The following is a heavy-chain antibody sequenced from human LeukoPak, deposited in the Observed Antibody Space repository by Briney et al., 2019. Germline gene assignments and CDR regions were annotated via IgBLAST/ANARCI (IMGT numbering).Heavy chain of an antibody. CDR1: GYTFTGYY. CDR3: ARDPCSSTSCDSPWFDP. Sequence: ASVKVSCKASGYTFTGYYMHWVRQAPGQGLEWMGWINPSSGGTNYAQKFQGRVTMTRDTSISTAYMELSRLRSDDTAVYYCARDPCSSTSCDSPWFDPWGQGTLVTVSS. V-gene: IGHV1-2*02. CDR2: INPSSGGT. J-gene: IGHJ5*02. D-gene: IGHD2-2*01.